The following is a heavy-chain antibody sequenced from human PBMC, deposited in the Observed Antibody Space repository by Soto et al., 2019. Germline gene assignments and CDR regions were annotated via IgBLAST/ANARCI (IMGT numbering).Heavy chain of an antibody. CDR3: ARRHSATCLFDY. D-gene: IGHD3-16*01. Sequence: SETLSLTCAVSGGAISGRSNYWGWIRQPPGKGLEYIGSIYSGGSTYYNPSLKSRVTLSVDATQNQFSLRLTSVTAADTAVYYCARRHSATCLFDYWGLGTLVNVSS. CDR2: IYSGGST. V-gene: IGHV4-39*01. J-gene: IGHJ4*02. CDR1: GGAISGRSNY.